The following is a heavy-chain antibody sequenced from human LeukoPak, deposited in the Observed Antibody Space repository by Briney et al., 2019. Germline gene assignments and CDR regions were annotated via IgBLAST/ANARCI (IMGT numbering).Heavy chain of an antibody. Sequence: SQTLSLTCTVSGDSISSGDDSWSWIRQPAGKGLEWIGRISSSGSTNYNPSLKSRVTISVDTSKNQFSLKLSSVTAADTAVYFCARGPYSYDSSGAFDIWGQGTMVTVSS. CDR3: ARGPYSYDSSGAFDI. D-gene: IGHD3-22*01. CDR1: GDSISSGDDS. J-gene: IGHJ3*02. CDR2: ISSSGST. V-gene: IGHV4-61*02.